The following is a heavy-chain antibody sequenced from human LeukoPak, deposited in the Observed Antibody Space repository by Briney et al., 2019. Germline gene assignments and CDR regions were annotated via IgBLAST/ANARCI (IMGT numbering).Heavy chain of an antibody. V-gene: IGHV3-23*01. J-gene: IGHJ4*02. CDR2: ISGLGDNT. D-gene: IGHD6-19*01. CDR1: GFTFSSFA. Sequence: GSLRLSCAASGFTFSSFAMSWVRQAPGKGLEWVSTISGLGDNTYYAVSVKGRFTISRDNSKNTLYLQMNSLSAEDTAVYYCAKARPKIWLAPDYWGQGTLVTVSS. CDR3: AKARPKIWLAPDY.